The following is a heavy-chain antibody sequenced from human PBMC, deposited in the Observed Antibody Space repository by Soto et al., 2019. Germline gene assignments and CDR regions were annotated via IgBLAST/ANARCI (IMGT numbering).Heavy chain of an antibody. D-gene: IGHD3-22*01. CDR3: ARDIHVDITMPYYYFGMDV. J-gene: IGHJ6*02. CDR1: GYTFTSYY. V-gene: IGHV1-46*01. Sequence: ASVKVSCKASGYTFTSYYIHWVRQAPGQGLEWMGIINPSDDSTSYAQKFQGRVTMIRDTSTSTVYMELSSLRSEDTAVYYCARDIHVDITMPYYYFGMDVWGQGTTVTVSS. CDR2: INPSDDST.